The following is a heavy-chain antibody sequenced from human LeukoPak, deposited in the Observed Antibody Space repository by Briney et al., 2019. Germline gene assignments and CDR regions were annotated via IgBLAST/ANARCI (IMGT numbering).Heavy chain of an antibody. CDR1: GGSISSYF. CDR3: ARAVGYGAFHI. CDR2: IYYSGST. J-gene: IGHJ3*02. Sequence: SETLSLTCTVSGGSISSYFWTWIRQPPGKGLEWIAYIYYSGSTNYNPSLKSRVAISVDTSKNQFSLKLSSVTAADTAVYYCARAVGYGAFHIWGQGTIVTVSS. V-gene: IGHV4-59*01. D-gene: IGHD5-12*01.